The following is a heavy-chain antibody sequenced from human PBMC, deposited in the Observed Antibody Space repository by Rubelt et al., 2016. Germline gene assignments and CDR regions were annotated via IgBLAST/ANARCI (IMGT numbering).Heavy chain of an antibody. CDR3: ARVGGAAVAGTSNWFGP. CDR2: IHYGGTT. CDR1: GGSIISDFY. D-gene: IGHD6-19*01. V-gene: IGHV4-39*07. J-gene: IGHJ5*02. Sequence: QLQLQESGPGLVKPSETLSLTCTVSGGSIISDFYWGWIRQPPGKGLEWIGCIHYGGTTYHNPSLKSRVIISVDTSENQFSLKFRSLTAADAAVDYCARVGGAAVAGTSNWFGPWGQGTLVTVSS.